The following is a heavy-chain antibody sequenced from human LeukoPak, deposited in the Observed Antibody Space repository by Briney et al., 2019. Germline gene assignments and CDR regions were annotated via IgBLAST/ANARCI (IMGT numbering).Heavy chain of an antibody. CDR2: IYTSGST. V-gene: IGHV4-61*02. CDR3: ARVSHEYSSSFFDY. D-gene: IGHD6-6*01. J-gene: IGHJ4*02. Sequence: SQTLSLTCTVSGGSISSGDYYWSWIRQPAGKGLEWIGRIYTSGSTNYNPSLKSRVTISVDTSKNQFSLKLSSVTAADTAVYYCARVSHEYSSSFFDYWAREPWSPSPQ. CDR1: GGSISSGDYY.